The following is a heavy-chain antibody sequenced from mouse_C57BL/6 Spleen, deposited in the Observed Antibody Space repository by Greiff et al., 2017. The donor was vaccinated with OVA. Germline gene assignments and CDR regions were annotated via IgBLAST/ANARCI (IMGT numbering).Heavy chain of an antibody. D-gene: IGHD1-1*01. J-gene: IGHJ2*01. Sequence: VQLQQPGAELVRPGTSVKLSCKASGYTFTSYWMHWVKQRPGQGLEWIGVIDPSDSYTNYNQKFKGKATLTVDTSSSTAYMQLSSLTSEDSAVYYCARWGGSDYFDYWGQGTTLTVSS. CDR2: IDPSDSYT. CDR1: GYTFTSYW. CDR3: ARWGGSDYFDY. V-gene: IGHV1-59*01.